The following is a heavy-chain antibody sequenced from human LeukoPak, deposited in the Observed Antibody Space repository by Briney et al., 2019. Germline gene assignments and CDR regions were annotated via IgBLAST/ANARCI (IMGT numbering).Heavy chain of an antibody. CDR1: GFTFSNYA. J-gene: IGHJ4*02. Sequence: GGSLRLSCAASGFTFSNYAMSWFRQAPGKGLEWVAVISNDGNDKYYTDSVKGRFTISRDNPKNTLYLQMNSLRDEDTAFYYCARDGHGAPREAFDFWGQESLVTVSS. D-gene: IGHD4-17*01. V-gene: IGHV3-30*04. CDR2: ISNDGNDK. CDR3: ARDGHGAPREAFDF.